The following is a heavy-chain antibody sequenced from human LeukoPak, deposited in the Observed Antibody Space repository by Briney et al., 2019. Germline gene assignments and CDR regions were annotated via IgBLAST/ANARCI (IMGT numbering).Heavy chain of an antibody. J-gene: IGHJ4*02. CDR2: ISSSGSTI. D-gene: IGHD3-22*01. CDR1: GFTFSSYE. CDR3: ARGGDSSGYYSYYFDY. Sequence: SGGSLRLSCAAFGFTFSSYEMNWVRQAPGKGLEWVSYISSSGSTIYYADSVKGRFTISRDNAKNSLYLQMNSLRAEDTAVYYCARGGDSSGYYSYYFDYWGQGTLVTVSS. V-gene: IGHV3-48*03.